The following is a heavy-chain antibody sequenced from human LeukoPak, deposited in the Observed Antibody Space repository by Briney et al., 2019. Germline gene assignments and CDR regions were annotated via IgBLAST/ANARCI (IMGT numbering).Heavy chain of an antibody. D-gene: IGHD6-19*01. CDR2: ISGSGGST. CDR1: GFTFDDYA. CDR3: AKATYSSSGWYFDY. V-gene: IGHV3-23*01. Sequence: QPGRSLRLSCAASGFTFDDYAMSWVRQAPGKGLEWVSAISGSGGSTYYADSVKGRFTISRDNSKNTLYLQMNSLRAEDTAVYYCAKATYSSSGWYFDYWGQGTLVTVSS. J-gene: IGHJ4*02.